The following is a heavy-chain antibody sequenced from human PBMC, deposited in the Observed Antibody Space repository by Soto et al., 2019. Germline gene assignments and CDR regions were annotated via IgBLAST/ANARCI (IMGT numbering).Heavy chain of an antibody. CDR1: GFTFSNYG. V-gene: IGHV3-33*05. Sequence: GGSLRLSCASSGFTFSNYGMHWVRQAPGKGLEWVGVISFDGRSQNYADSVKGRFTISRDNAKNTLFLQMNSLRAEDTAVYFCARDLPEYSRSSAAFDIWGQGTMVTVSS. CDR2: ISFDGRSQ. J-gene: IGHJ3*02. CDR3: ARDLPEYSRSSAAFDI. D-gene: IGHD6-6*01.